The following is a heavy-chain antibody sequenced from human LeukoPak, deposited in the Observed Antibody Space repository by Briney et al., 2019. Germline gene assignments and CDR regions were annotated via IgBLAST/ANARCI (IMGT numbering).Heavy chain of an antibody. CDR3: VRAYSRGYSDDFDY. CDR2: ISGDNGSI. CDR1: GFTFSDYY. D-gene: IGHD6-25*01. J-gene: IGHJ4*02. V-gene: IGHV3-11*01. Sequence: GGSLSLSCAASGFTFSDYYMSWFRQAPGKGLEWLSYISGDNGSIYYADSVRGRFTISRDNAKNSLYLQVNSLRGEDTAVYYCVRAYSRGYSDDFDYWGQGTLVTVSS.